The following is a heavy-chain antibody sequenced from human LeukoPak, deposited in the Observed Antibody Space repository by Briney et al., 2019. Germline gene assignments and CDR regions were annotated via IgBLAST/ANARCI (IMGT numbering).Heavy chain of an antibody. J-gene: IGHJ4*02. V-gene: IGHV3-30*04. CDR2: ILYDGTMQ. Sequence: GGSLRLSCAASGFTFSSYALHWVRQAPGKGLEWVGVILYDGTMQYYADSVKGRFIISRDNSRNTLYLQMNTLKPEDTAVYYCARDPRGPTGYDSSARDSFDYWGQGTLVTVSS. D-gene: IGHD3-22*01. CDR1: GFTFSSYA. CDR3: ARDPRGPTGYDSSARDSFDY.